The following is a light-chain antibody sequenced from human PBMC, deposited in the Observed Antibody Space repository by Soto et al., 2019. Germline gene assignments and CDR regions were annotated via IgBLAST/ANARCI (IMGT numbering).Light chain of an antibody. CDR3: AAWDGSLSGYV. CDR2: KNN. J-gene: IGLJ1*01. CDR1: SANIRGSD. Sequence: QSVLTQAPAASGSRGQRITISCSGSSANIRGSDVYWYQQLPGTAPKLLIRKNNQRPSGVPARFSGPKSGTSASLAISGLRSEDEADYYCAAWDGSLSGYVFGAGTKVTVL. V-gene: IGLV1-47*01.